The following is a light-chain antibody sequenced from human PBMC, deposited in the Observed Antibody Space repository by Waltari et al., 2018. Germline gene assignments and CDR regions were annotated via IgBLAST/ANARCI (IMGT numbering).Light chain of an antibody. CDR2: EGN. CDR1: SSDVGNYNL. CDR3: CSYAGSSAPRV. J-gene: IGLJ3*02. Sequence: QSALTQPASVSGSPGQSITISCTGPSSDVGNYNLVSWYQQHPGKAPKLMIYEGNKRPSGVFNRFSGSKSGNMASLTISGLQAEDEADYYCCSYAGSSAPRVFGGGTKLTVL. V-gene: IGLV2-23*01.